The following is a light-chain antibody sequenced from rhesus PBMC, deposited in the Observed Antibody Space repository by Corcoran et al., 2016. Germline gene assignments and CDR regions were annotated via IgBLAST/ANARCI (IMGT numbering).Light chain of an antibody. CDR3: QQDYSWPRT. V-gene: IGKV3-42*01. CDR1: QSVSSS. CDR2: GAS. J-gene: IGKJ1*01. Sequence: ELVMTQSPATLSLSPGERATLSCRASQSVSSSLAWSQQQPGQAPELLIDGASSRATGIPDRFSGSGSGTKFTLTISSVEPEDVGVVYCQQDYSWPRTFGQGTKVEIK.